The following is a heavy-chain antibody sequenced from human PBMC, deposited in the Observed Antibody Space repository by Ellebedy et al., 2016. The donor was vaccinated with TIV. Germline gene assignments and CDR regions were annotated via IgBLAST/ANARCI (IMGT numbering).Heavy chain of an antibody. D-gene: IGHD4-17*01. Sequence: PGGSLRLSCTASGFSFSDYGMHWVRQAPGKGLEWVAVISYDGIYKYFADSVTGRFTISRDSSNNTLYLNMNSLRADDTAVYYCARVQVWDFDDYTRDYYGMDLWGQGTTVTVSS. CDR3: ARVQVWDFDDYTRDYYGMDL. CDR2: ISYDGIYK. J-gene: IGHJ6*02. CDR1: GFSFSDYG. V-gene: IGHV3-33*01.